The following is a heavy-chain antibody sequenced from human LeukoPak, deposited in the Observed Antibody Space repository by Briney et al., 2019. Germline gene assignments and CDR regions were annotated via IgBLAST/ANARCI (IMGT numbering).Heavy chain of an antibody. J-gene: IGHJ4*02. CDR2: INWNGGST. D-gene: IGHD3-16*01. CDR1: GFTFDDYG. Sequence: GGSLRLSCAASGFTFDDYGMSWVRQAPGKGLEWVSGINWNGGSTGYADSVKGRFTISRDDSKNSLYLQMNSLKTEDTAIYYCTRDVGDPSAYTFGYWGQGTLVTVSS. CDR3: TRDVGDPSAYTFGY. V-gene: IGHV3-20*04.